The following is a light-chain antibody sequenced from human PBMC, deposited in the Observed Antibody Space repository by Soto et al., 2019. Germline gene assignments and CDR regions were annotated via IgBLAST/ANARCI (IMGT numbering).Light chain of an antibody. J-gene: IGKJ1*01. V-gene: IGKV1-39*01. Sequence: DIQMTQSPSSLSASVGDRVTITCQTSPSINTSLNWYQQKPGKAPKLLIYGASSLQSGVPLRFSCSGSGTDFTLTISSLEPEDFATDYCQESYSTLWGTCGQGTKVEIK. CDR3: QESYSTLWGT. CDR1: PSINTS. CDR2: GAS.